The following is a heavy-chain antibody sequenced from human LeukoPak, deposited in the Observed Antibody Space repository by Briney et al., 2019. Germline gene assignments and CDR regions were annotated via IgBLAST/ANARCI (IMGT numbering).Heavy chain of an antibody. D-gene: IGHD6-19*01. J-gene: IGHJ6*03. V-gene: IGHV3-7*01. CDR2: IKQDGSEK. CDR3: ASSGWDNYYYYMDV. Sequence: GGSLRLSCAASGFTFSSYWMSWVRQAPGKGLEWVANIKQDGSEKYYVDSVKGGFTISRDNAKNSLYLQMNSLRAEDTAVYYCASSGWDNYYYYMDVWGKGTTVTISS. CDR1: GFTFSSYW.